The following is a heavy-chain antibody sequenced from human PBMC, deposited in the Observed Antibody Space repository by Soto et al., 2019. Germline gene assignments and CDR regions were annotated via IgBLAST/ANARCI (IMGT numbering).Heavy chain of an antibody. CDR1: GFSFNDSGLA. V-gene: IGHV2-5*05. CDR3: VHRGEGRRHFDY. D-gene: IGHD2-15*01. CDR2: IYWRGTQ. Sequence: QITLQESGPSVVKPTQTLTLTCSFSGFSFNDSGLAVGWVRQTPSKALEWLGLIYWRGTQRYGPSLDTRVTITKATSKNKVFLTMSNLDPVDTGTYFCVHRGEGRRHFDYWGQGALVTVSS. J-gene: IGHJ4*02.